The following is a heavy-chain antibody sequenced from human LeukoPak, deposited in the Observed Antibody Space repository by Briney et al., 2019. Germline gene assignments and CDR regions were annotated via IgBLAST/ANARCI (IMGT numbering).Heavy chain of an antibody. Sequence: GASVKVSCKAFGYTFTGYWMHWVRQAPGQGPEWMGVISPSGGSTIYAQKFQGRVTMTEDTSTDTAYMELSSLRSEDTAVYYCATGRIKYYYDSSGYCFDYWGQGTLVTVSS. CDR1: GYTFTGYW. V-gene: IGHV1-46*01. CDR3: ATGRIKYYYDSSGYCFDY. D-gene: IGHD3-22*01. J-gene: IGHJ4*02. CDR2: ISPSGGST.